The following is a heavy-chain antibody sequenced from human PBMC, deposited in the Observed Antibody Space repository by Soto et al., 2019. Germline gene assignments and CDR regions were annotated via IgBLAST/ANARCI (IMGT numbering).Heavy chain of an antibody. V-gene: IGHV3-48*03. CDR1: GFTFSSYE. CDR2: ISSSGSTI. Sequence: EVQLVESGGGLVQPGGSLRLSCAASGFTFSSYEMNWVRQAPGKGLEWVSYISSSGSTIYYADSVKGRFTISRDNAKNSLYLQMNSLRAEDTAVYYCARELFVISSGWYDPWGQGTLVTVSS. J-gene: IGHJ5*02. CDR3: ARELFVISSGWYDP. D-gene: IGHD6-19*01.